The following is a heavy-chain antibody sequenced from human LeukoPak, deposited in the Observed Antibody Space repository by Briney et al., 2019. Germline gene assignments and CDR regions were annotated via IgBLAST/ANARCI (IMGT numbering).Heavy chain of an antibody. V-gene: IGHV4-34*01. Sequence: SETLSLTCAVYGASFSYDYWSWIRQAPGKGLEWIGEINHSGSITYNPSLKSRVTISAEKSKSQFSLRLTSVTAADTAVYYCAKGVWAPRFNSWGQGTLVTVSS. CDR1: GASFSYDY. CDR2: INHSGSI. CDR3: AKGVWAPRFNS. D-gene: IGHD7-27*01. J-gene: IGHJ5*01.